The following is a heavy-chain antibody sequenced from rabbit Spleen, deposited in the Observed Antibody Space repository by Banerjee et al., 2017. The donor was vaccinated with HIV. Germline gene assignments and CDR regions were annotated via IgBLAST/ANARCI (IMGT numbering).Heavy chain of an antibody. V-gene: IGHV1S40*01. CDR3: ARDAGTSFSTYGMDL. D-gene: IGHD8-1*01. CDR2: AYAGSSGYT. J-gene: IGHJ6*01. Sequence: QSLEESGGGLVQPEGSLTLTCTASGFTFTSGYDMSWVRQAPGKGLEWVACAYAGSSGYTYSATWAKGRFTISKTSSTTVTLQMTSLTAADTATYFCARDAGTSFSTYGMDLWGQGTLVTVS. CDR1: GFTFTSGYD.